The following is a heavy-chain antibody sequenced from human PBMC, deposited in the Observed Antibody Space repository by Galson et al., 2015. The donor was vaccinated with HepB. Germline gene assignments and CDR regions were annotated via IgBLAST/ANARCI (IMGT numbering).Heavy chain of an antibody. Sequence: SLRLSCAASGFIVSSNYMSWVRQAPGKGLEWVPLIYIDGSTFYADSVKGRFTISRDSDKNTLYLQMNSLRAEDTAVSYCAREMSTYDDAFDIWGQGTMVTVSS. CDR2: IYIDGST. V-gene: IGHV3-66*01. J-gene: IGHJ3*02. CDR1: GFIVSSNY. D-gene: IGHD5-24*01. CDR3: AREMSTYDDAFDI.